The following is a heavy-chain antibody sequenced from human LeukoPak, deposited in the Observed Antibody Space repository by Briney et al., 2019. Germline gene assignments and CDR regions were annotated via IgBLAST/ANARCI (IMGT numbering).Heavy chain of an antibody. CDR3: TTARQQWTPTFDY. D-gene: IGHD4-11*01. CDR2: IKSKTDGGAT. Sequence: PGGSLRLSCAASGFTLSNAWMSWVRQAPGRGLDWVGRIKSKTDGGATDYAAPVKGRFTISRDDSKNTLYLQMNSLKTEDTAVYYCTTARQQWTPTFDYWGQGTLVTVSS. CDR1: GFTLSNAW. V-gene: IGHV3-15*01. J-gene: IGHJ4*02.